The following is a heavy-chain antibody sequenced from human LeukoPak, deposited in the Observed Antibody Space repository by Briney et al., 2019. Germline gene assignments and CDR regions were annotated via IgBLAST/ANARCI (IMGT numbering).Heavy chain of an antibody. CDR3: TRTGTSGGY. Sequence: PSETLSLTCTVSGGSISSYYWSWIRQPPGKGLEWIGYIHYGGSTSYNPSLQSRVTISVDTSKNQFSLKLNSVTAADTAVYYCTRTGTSGGYWGQGTLVTVSS. V-gene: IGHV4-59*01. CDR1: GGSISSYY. J-gene: IGHJ4*02. CDR2: IHYGGST. D-gene: IGHD3-10*01.